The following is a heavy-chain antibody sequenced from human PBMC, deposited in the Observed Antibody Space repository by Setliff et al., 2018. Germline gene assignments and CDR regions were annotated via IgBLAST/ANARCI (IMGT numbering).Heavy chain of an antibody. Sequence: PSETLSLTCTVSGGSISSYYWSWIRQPAGKGLEWIGHIYIGGSANYNPSLKSRVTMSIDTSMNQFSLKLNSVTAADMAVYYCAREQWLDPPGYYYMDVWAKGTTGTVSS. CDR2: IYIGGSA. D-gene: IGHD6-19*01. CDR1: GGSISSYY. CDR3: AREQWLDPPGYYYMDV. V-gene: IGHV4-4*07. J-gene: IGHJ6*03.